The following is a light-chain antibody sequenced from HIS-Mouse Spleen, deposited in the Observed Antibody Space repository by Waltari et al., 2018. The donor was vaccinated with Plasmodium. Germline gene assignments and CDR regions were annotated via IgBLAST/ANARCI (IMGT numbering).Light chain of an antibody. CDR2: DAS. J-gene: IGKJ4*01. CDR1: QDISNY. V-gene: IGKV1-33*01. Sequence: DIQMTQSPSSLSASVVDRVTITCQASQDISNYLNWYQQKPGKAPKLLIYDASKLETGVPSRFSGSGSGTDFTFTISSLQPEDIATYYCQQYDNLPLTFGGGTKVEIK. CDR3: QQYDNLPLT.